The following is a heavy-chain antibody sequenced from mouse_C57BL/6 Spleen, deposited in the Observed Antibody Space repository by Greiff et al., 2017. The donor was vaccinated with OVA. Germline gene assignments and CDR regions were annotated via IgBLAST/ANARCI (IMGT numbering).Heavy chain of an antibody. J-gene: IGHJ2*01. D-gene: IGHD2-10*02. CDR1: GYAFTNYL. CDR3: ATGVYSSNFDY. CDR2: INPGSGGT. V-gene: IGHV1-54*01. Sequence: VQVVESGAELVRPGTSVKVSCKASGYAFTNYLIEWVKQRPGQGLEWIGVINPGSGGTNYNEKFKGKATLTADKSSSTAYMQLSSLTSEDSAVYFCATGVYSSNFDYWGQGTTLTVSS.